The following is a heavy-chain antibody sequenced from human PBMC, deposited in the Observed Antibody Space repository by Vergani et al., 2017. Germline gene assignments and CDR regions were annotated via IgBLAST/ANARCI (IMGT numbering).Heavy chain of an antibody. D-gene: IGHD3-10*01. V-gene: IGHV2-70*04. J-gene: IGHJ2*01. CDR3: TWLYGPTGHWYFDF. Sequence: QVTLKESGPALVKPTQTLTLTCTVSGIPLSTSGMRVSWIRQPPGKALEWLARIDWDDEKFYSPSLKTRLTISKDTSKNQVVLTMTKMDPVDTAMYYCTWLYGPTGHWYFDFWGRGTLVAVSS. CDR1: GIPLSTSGMR. CDR2: IDWDDEK.